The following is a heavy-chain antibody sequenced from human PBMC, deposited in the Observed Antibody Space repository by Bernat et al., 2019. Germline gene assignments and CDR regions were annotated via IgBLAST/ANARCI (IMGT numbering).Heavy chain of an antibody. CDR2: ISSSGSTI. CDR1: GFTFSSYE. V-gene: IGHV3-48*03. Sequence: EVQLVESGGGLVQPGGSLRLSCAASGFTFSSYEMNWVRQAPGKGLEWVPYISSSGSTIYYADSVKGRFTISRDNAKNSLYLQMNSLRAEDTAVYYCARVGVVVVAADDAFDIWGQGTMVTVSS. J-gene: IGHJ3*02. D-gene: IGHD2-15*01. CDR3: ARVGVVVVAADDAFDI.